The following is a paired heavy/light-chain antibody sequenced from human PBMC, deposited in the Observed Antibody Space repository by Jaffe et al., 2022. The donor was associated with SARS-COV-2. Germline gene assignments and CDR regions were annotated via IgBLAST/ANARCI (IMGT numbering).Heavy chain of an antibody. V-gene: IGHV4-59*01. CDR2: IYYSGST. Sequence: QVQLQESGPGLVKPSETLSLTCTVSGGSISSYYWSWIRQPPGKGLEWIGYIYYSGSTNYNPSLKSRVTISVDTSKNQFSLKLSSVTAADTAVYHCARGYYDSSGYSRRYYYYYMDVWGKGATVAVSS. J-gene: IGHJ6*03. CDR3: ARGYYDSSGYSRRYYYYYMDV. CDR1: GGSISSYY. D-gene: IGHD3-22*01.
Light chain of an antibody. CDR2: QDN. J-gene: IGLJ2*01. CDR1: KLGDKY. Sequence: SYELTQPPSVSVSPGQTASITCSGDKLGDKYACWYQQKPGQSPVLVIYQDNKRPSGIPERFSGSNSGNTATLTISGTQAMDEADYYCQAWDSSTVVFGGGTKLTVL. V-gene: IGLV3-1*01. CDR3: QAWDSSTVV.